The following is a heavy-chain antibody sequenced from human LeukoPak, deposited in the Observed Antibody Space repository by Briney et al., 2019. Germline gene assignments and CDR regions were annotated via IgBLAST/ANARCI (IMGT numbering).Heavy chain of an antibody. CDR3: ARPLGTIQENDSPWWY. D-gene: IGHD1-14*01. CDR1: GYRFTSYW. J-gene: IGHJ4*02. V-gene: IGHV5-51*01. CDR2: IYPGDSDT. Sequence: GESLKISFKGSGYRFTSYWIGWGRQMPGKGLEWMGIIYPGDSDTRYSPSFQGQVTISADKSISTAYLQWSSLKASDTAMYYCARPLGTIQENDSPWWYWGQGTLVTVSS.